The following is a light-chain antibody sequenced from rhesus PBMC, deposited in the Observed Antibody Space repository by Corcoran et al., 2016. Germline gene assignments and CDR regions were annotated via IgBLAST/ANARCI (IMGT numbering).Light chain of an antibody. CDR1: QSLLHSDGYTY. CDR3: MQATQLPWT. V-gene: IGKV2-78*01. CDR2: VGS. Sequence: DIVMTQTPLSLPVTPGEPASISCRSSQSLLHSDGYTYLDWYLQKPGQSPQLLIYVGSNRASGVPARFSGSGSGSDFTLKISRVEAEDVGLYYCMQATQLPWTFGQGTKVEIK. J-gene: IGKJ1*01.